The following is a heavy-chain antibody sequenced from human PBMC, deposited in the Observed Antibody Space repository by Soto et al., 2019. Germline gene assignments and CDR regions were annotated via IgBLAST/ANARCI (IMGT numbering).Heavy chain of an antibody. CDR3: AKGSASARPYYFDS. D-gene: IGHD6-6*01. J-gene: IGHJ4*02. Sequence: PGGSLRLSCTASGFTFSRFAMSWVRQAPGKGLEWVLAITDDGCDTWDADSVKGRFTISRDNSKNTLYLQTNSLRAEDTAVYYCAKGSASARPYYFDSWGQGTLVTVSS. V-gene: IGHV3-23*01. CDR2: ITDDGCDT. CDR1: GFTFSRFA.